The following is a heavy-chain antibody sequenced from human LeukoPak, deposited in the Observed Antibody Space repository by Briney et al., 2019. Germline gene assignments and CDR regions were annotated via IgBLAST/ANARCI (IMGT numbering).Heavy chain of an antibody. V-gene: IGHV4-59*08. D-gene: IGHD5-18*01. CDR3: ARIRGYSYGHSYYYYYGMDV. Sequence: PSETLSLTCTVSGGPISSYYWSWIRQPPGKGLEWIGYIYYSGSTNYNPSLKSRVTISVDTSKNQFSLKLSSVTAADTAVYYCARIRGYSYGHSYYYYYGMDVWGQGTTVTVSS. J-gene: IGHJ6*02. CDR1: GGPISSYY. CDR2: IYYSGST.